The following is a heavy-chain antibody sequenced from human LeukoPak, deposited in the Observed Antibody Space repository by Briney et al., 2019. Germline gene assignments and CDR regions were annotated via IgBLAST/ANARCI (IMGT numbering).Heavy chain of an antibody. V-gene: IGHV1-8*01. Sequence: ASVKVSCKTSGYPFTTYEINWVRQAAGQGLEWMGWVHPNSGSTAYAQKFQGRVTMTRDTSISTAYMELTGLRSDDTAVYFCARGPRNGRWGQRTLVTVSS. CDR1: GYPFTTYE. CDR2: VHPNSGST. D-gene: IGHD1-1*01. J-gene: IGHJ4*02. CDR3: ARGPRNGR.